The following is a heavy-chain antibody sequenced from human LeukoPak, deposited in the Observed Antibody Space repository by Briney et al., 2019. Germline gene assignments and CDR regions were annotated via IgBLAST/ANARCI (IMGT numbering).Heavy chain of an antibody. CDR2: ISGSGGST. J-gene: IGHJ4*02. Sequence: PGGSLRLSCAASGFSFSSYAMNWVRQAPGKGLEWVSTISGSGGSTYYADSVKGRITISRDNSKNTLYLQMNSLRAGDTAVYYCTRGPYYYGSGWGQGTLVTVSS. D-gene: IGHD3-10*01. V-gene: IGHV3-23*01. CDR1: GFSFSSYA. CDR3: TRGPYYYGSG.